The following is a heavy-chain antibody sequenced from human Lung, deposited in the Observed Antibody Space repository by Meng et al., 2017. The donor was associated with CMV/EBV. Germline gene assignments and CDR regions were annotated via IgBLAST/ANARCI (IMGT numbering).Heavy chain of an antibody. CDR1: GGSISSSSYY. Sequence: SETXSLXXTVSGGSISSSSYYWGWIRQPPGKGLEWIGSIYYSGSTYYNPSLKSRVTISVDTSKNQFSLKLSSVTAADTAVYYCARQSPSQYYYDSSGFHNWFDPWGQGTLVXVSS. V-gene: IGHV4-39*01. CDR2: IYYSGST. D-gene: IGHD3-22*01. CDR3: ARQSPSQYYYDSSGFHNWFDP. J-gene: IGHJ5*02.